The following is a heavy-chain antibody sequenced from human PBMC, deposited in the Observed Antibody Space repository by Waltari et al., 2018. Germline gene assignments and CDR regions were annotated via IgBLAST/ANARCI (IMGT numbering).Heavy chain of an antibody. Sequence: VQLQESGPGLVKPSETLCLRWNVAGDAIRCDFWSWIRQAPGKGLEWIGHMYFSGTKDYNPSLQSLVAISIETSKNHFSLNLRSVTAADTAIYYCARLPRGSVIIGAFDIWGQGTQVTVSS. V-gene: IGHV4-59*01. CDR2: MYFSGTK. CDR1: GDAIRCDF. D-gene: IGHD3-22*01. CDR3: ARLPRGSVIIGAFDI. J-gene: IGHJ3*02.